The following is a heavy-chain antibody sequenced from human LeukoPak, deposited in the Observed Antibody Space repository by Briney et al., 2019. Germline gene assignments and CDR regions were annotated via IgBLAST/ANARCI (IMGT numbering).Heavy chain of an antibody. Sequence: GGSLRLSCAASGFTFSSYAMSWVRQAPGKGLEWVSSISGSGDTTYYADSVKGRFTISRDNSKNSLYLQMNSLRAEDTAVYYCARDSDWLVYYYYYYYMDVWGKGTTVTVSS. CDR3: ARDSDWLVYYYYYYYMDV. CDR2: ISGSGDTT. CDR1: GFTFSSYA. J-gene: IGHJ6*03. V-gene: IGHV3-23*01. D-gene: IGHD6-19*01.